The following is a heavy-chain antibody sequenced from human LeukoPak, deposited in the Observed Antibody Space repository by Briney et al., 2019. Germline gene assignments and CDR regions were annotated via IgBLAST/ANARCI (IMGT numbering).Heavy chain of an antibody. CDR1: GGSISSCY. Sequence: SETLSLTCTVSGGSISSCYWSWIRKPAGKGLDWIGRIYTSGSTNYNPSLKSRVTMSVDTSKNQFSLKLISVTAADTAVYYCARDLGYCSGDSCYHYFDYWGQGTLVTVSS. CDR3: ARDLGYCSGDSCYHYFDY. D-gene: IGHD2-15*01. J-gene: IGHJ4*02. V-gene: IGHV4-4*07. CDR2: IYTSGST.